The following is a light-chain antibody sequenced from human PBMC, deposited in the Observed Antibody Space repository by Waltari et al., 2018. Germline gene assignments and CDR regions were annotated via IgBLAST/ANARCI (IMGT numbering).Light chain of an antibody. J-gene: IGKJ2*01. V-gene: IGKV4-1*01. Sequence: DIVLTQSPDSLAVSLGERATIHCKSSQNVLHNSNNKNYLAWFQQKPGQPPKLLIYWASTRESGVPDRFSGSGSGTDFTLTISGLQAEDVAVYYCHQYYSSPHTFGQGTKLEIK. CDR3: HQYYSSPHT. CDR2: WAS. CDR1: QNVLHNSNNKNY.